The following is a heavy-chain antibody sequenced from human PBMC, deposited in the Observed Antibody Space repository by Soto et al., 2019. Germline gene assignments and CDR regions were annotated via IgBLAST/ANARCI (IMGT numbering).Heavy chain of an antibody. CDR3: VKDSYADFHRVLSTAEYFFDY. CDR1: GGTFSSYA. J-gene: IGHJ4*01. CDR2: IIPIFGTA. D-gene: IGHD2-15*01. V-gene: IGHV1-69*13. Sequence: SVKVSCKASGGTFSSYAISWVRQAPGQGLEWMGGIIPIFGTANYAQKFQGRVTITADESTSTAYMELSSLRSEDTALYYCVKDSYADFHRVLSTAEYFFDYWGHGTLVTVSS.